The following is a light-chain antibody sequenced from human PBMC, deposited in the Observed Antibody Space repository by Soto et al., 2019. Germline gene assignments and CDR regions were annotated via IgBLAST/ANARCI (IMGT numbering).Light chain of an antibody. CDR2: GAS. Sequence: EIVMTQSPATLSVSPGERATLSCRASRSVSSNLAWYQQKPGQAPRLLIYGASTRVSGVPARFSGSGSGAEFTLTISSLLSEDFAVYYCLHYYDWPPWTFGQGTRVEIK. CDR3: LHYYDWPPWT. CDR1: RSVSSN. J-gene: IGKJ1*01. V-gene: IGKV3-15*01.